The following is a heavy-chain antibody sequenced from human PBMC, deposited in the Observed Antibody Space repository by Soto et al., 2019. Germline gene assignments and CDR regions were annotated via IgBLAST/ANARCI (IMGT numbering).Heavy chain of an antibody. D-gene: IGHD1-1*01. V-gene: IGHV3-21*01. Sequence: GGSLTLSCAASGFTFSSYSLNWVRQAPGKGLEWVSSISSSSSYIYYADSVKGRFTISRDNAKNSLYLQMNSLRAEDTAVYHCAGDNFNDMYYYYGMNVWGLGTTVTVSS. CDR3: AGDNFNDMYYYYGMNV. CDR1: GFTFSSYS. J-gene: IGHJ6*02. CDR2: ISSSSSYI.